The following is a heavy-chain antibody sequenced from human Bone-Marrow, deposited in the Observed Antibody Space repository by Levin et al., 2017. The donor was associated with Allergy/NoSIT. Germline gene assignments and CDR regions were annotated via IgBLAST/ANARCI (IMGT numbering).Heavy chain of an antibody. D-gene: IGHD2-15*01. J-gene: IGHJ4*02. CDR2: IGGSGDFI. CDR1: GFTLSLYT. V-gene: IGHV3-21*01. CDR3: ARAIANAANDY. Sequence: EASVKVSCAASGFTLSLYTMNWVRQAPGKGLEWLSSIGGSGDFIYYAESVKGRFTISRDSAKNSLFLHMNTLRAEDTAVYYCARAIANAANDYWGQGTLVTVSS.